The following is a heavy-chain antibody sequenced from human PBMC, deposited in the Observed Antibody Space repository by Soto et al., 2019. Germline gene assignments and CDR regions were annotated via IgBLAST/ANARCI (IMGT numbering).Heavy chain of an antibody. J-gene: IGHJ6*02. D-gene: IGHD2-2*01. CDR2: INAGNGNI. V-gene: IGHV1-3*01. Sequence: QVQLVQSGDEVKKPGASVKVSCKASGYTFTSFAMHWVRQAPGQGLEWMGWINAGNGNIKYSQKFQVIVTITRGQSASTAYMELSSLRSEDTAVYYCARWRSSISCPAGYYYGMDVWGQGTTLTVSS. CDR3: ARWRSSISCPAGYYYGMDV. CDR1: GYTFTSFA.